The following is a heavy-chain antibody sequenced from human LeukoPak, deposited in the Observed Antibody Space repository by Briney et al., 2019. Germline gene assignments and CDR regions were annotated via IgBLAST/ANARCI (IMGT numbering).Heavy chain of an antibody. CDR2: IYYSGST. V-gene: IGHV4-30-4*01. CDR1: GGSISSGDYY. CDR3: ARVFWEYQLPPQIPLYGMDV. Sequence: SQTLSLTCTVSGGSISSGDYYWSWIRQPPGKGLEWIGYIYYSGSTYYNPSLKSRVTISVDRSKNQFSLKLSSVTAADTAVYYCARVFWEYQLPPQIPLYGMDVWGQGTTVTVSS. D-gene: IGHD2-2*01. J-gene: IGHJ6*02.